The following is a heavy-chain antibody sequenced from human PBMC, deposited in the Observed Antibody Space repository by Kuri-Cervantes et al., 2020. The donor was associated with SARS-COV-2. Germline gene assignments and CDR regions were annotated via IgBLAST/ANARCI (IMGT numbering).Heavy chain of an antibody. J-gene: IGHJ3*02. D-gene: IGHD3-22*01. Sequence: SVKVSCKASGGTFSSYAISWVRQAPGQGLEWMGEIIPIFGTANYAQKFQGRVTITADESTSTAYMELSSLRSEDTAVYYCARGLFNAMIVDDAFDIWGQGTMVTVSS. CDR1: GGTFSSYA. CDR3: ARGLFNAMIVDDAFDI. V-gene: IGHV1-69*13. CDR2: IIPIFGTA.